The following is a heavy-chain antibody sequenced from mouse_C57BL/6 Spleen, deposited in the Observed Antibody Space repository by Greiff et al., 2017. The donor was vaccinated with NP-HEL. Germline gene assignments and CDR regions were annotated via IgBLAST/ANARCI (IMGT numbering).Heavy chain of an antibody. CDR1: GYAFSSYW. J-gene: IGHJ3*01. CDR3: APLYYDYDGGSFSY. V-gene: IGHV1-80*01. CDR2: IYPGDGDT. D-gene: IGHD2-4*01. Sequence: VQLQQSGAELVKPGASVKISCKASGYAFSSYWMNWVKQRPGKGLEWIGQIYPGDGDTNYNGKLKGKATLTSDKSSSTAYMQLSSLTSEDSAVYFCAPLYYDYDGGSFSYWGQGTLVTVSA.